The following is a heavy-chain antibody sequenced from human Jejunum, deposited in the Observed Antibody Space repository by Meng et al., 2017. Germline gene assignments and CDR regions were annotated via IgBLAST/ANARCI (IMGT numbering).Heavy chain of an antibody. CDR3: ARADYVRYFDL. V-gene: IGHV4-4*02. CDR2: VYHSGST. J-gene: IGHJ2*01. D-gene: IGHD3-10*02. CDR1: GGSIESNNW. Sequence: QVQRQDAGPGLVKPSETLSLTCAVSGGSIESNNWWTWIRQPPGQGLEWIGEVYHSGSTHYNPSLQSRVTISIDNSKNRFSLSLNSVTAADTAIYYCARADYVRYFDLWGRGTLVTVSS.